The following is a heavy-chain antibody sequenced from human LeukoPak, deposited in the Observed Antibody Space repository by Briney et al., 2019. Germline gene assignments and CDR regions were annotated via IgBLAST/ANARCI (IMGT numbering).Heavy chain of an antibody. CDR1: GGSFSGYY. CDR3: ARGRRRPRLAAFDI. CDR2: INHSGST. V-gene: IGHV4-34*01. D-gene: IGHD3-3*02. Sequence: PSEPLSLTCAVYGGSFSGYYWSWIRQPPGNGLEWSGEINHSGSTNYNPSLKSRVTISVDTSKNQFSLKLSSVTAADTAVYYCARGRRRPRLAAFDIWGQGTMVTVSS. J-gene: IGHJ3*02.